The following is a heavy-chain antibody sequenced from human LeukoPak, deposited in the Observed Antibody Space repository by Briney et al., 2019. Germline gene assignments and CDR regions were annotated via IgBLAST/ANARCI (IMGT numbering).Heavy chain of an antibody. V-gene: IGHV3-7*01. J-gene: IGHJ5*02. CDR2: IKQDGSEK. CDR1: GFTFSSYW. Sequence: GRTLRLSCAPSGFTFSSYWMSWVRQAPGKGLEGVANIKQDGSEKYYVDSVKGRFTISRDNAKNSLYLQMNSLRAEDTAVYYCARERPFDPWGEGALVTVSS. CDR3: ARERPFDP. D-gene: IGHD1-1*01.